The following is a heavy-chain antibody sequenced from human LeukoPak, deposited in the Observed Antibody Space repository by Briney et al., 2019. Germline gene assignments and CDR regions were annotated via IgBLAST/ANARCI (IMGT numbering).Heavy chain of an antibody. V-gene: IGHV1-2*02. CDR3: ATSSYNSGGYYYFDY. CDR1: GGTFSSYA. D-gene: IGHD3-22*01. Sequence: ASVKVSCKASGGTFSSYAISWVRQAPGQGLEWMGWINPKSAYTHFAQKFQGRFTMTMDTSITTAYLELSSLTSDDPAVYFCATSSYNSGGYYYFDYWGQGTLVTVSS. J-gene: IGHJ4*02. CDR2: INPKSAYT.